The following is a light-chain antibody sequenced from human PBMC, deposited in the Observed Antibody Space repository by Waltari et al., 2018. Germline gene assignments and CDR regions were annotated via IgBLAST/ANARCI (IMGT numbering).Light chain of an antibody. J-gene: IGKJ5*01. CDR3: MQALQTSIT. V-gene: IGKV2-28*01. CDR1: QSLLLRNGYAY. Sequence: EIVLPQSPLALPVTLGEPASISSTPTQSLLLRNGYAYLDWYVQRPGLPPRLLIYFGSYRASGVPDRFSGSGSVTDFTLKVSKVEAEDFGVYYRMQALQTSITFGQGTRLEIK. CDR2: FGS.